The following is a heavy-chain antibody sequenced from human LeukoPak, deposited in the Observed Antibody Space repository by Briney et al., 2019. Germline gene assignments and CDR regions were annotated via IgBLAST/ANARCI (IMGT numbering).Heavy chain of an antibody. V-gene: IGHV3-23*01. CDR3: ATSRFL. D-gene: IGHD2/OR15-2a*01. CDR1: GFTFNSYA. J-gene: IGHJ4*02. CDR2: ISGNGGST. Sequence: GGSLRLSCAASGFTFNSYAMNWVRQAPGKGLEWVSAISGNGGSTFYADSVKGRFTISRDNSKNTLDLQMNSLRAEDTAVYFCATSRFLWGQGTLVIVSS.